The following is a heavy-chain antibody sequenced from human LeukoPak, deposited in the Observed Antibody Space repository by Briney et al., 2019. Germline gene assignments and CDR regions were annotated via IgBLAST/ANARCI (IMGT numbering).Heavy chain of an antibody. CDR3: SRGSSTSITYYMDV. D-gene: IGHD2-2*01. CDR2: INPNSGGT. J-gene: IGHJ6*03. V-gene: IGHV1-2*02. CDR1: GDTFTGYY. Sequence: ASVNLSCKASGDTFTGYYIHWVRQAPGQGLGWMGWINPNSGGTNYAQKFQGRVTMTRDTSISTAYMELSRLRSDDTAVYYCSRGSSTSITYYMDVWGKGTTVTASS.